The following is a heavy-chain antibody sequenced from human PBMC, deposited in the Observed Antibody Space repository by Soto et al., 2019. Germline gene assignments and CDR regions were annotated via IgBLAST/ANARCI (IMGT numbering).Heavy chain of an antibody. D-gene: IGHD3-10*01. CDR3: ARELLANAFDI. CDR1: GGTFSSYA. V-gene: IGHV1-69*06. J-gene: IGHJ3*02. Sequence: QVQLVQSGAEVKKPGSSVKVSCKASGGTFSSYAISWVRQAPGQGLEWMGGIIPIFGTANYAQKFQGRVTITGEKSRITAYRELSSLRSEDRAVYYCARELLANAFDIWGQGTMFTVSS. CDR2: IIPIFGTA.